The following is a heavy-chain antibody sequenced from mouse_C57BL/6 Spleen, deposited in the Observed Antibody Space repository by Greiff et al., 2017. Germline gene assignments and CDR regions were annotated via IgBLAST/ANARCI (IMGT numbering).Heavy chain of an antibody. CDR1: GYSITSGYY. Sequence: ESGPGLVKPSQSLSLTCSVTGYSITSGYYWNWIRQFPGNKLEWMGYISYDGSNNYNPSLKNRISITRDTSKNPFFLKLNSVTTEDTATYYCARGGITTVVDPYWYFDVWGTGTTVTVSS. J-gene: IGHJ1*03. CDR3: ARGGITTVVDPYWYFDV. CDR2: ISYDGSN. V-gene: IGHV3-6*01. D-gene: IGHD1-1*01.